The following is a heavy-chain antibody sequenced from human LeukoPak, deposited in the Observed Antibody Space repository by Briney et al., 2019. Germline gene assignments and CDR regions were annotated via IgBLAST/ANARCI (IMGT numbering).Heavy chain of an antibody. V-gene: IGHV4-38-2*02. D-gene: IGHD2-8*01. CDR2: IYHSGST. J-gene: IGHJ4*02. CDR3: ARVQEVLMVYAIVFDY. Sequence: SETLSPTCTVSGYSISTGYYWGWIRQPPGKGLEWIGNIYHSGSTYYNPSLKSRVTISVDTSKNQFSLKLSSVTAADTAVYYCARVQEVLMVYAIVFDYWGQGTLVTVSS. CDR1: GYSISTGYY.